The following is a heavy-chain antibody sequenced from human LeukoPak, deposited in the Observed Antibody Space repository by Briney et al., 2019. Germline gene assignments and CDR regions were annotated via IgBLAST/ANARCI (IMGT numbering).Heavy chain of an antibody. D-gene: IGHD6-19*01. J-gene: IGHJ6*02. CDR1: GYTFTSYD. Sequence: ASVKVSCKASGYTFTSYDISWVRQATGQGLEWMGWMNPNSGNTGYAQKFQGRVTMTRNTSISTAYMELSSLRSEDTAVYYCARGWYSSGWYRLDDHYYGMDVWGQGTTVTVSS. CDR3: ARGWYSSGWYRLDDHYYGMDV. V-gene: IGHV1-8*01. CDR2: MNPNSGNT.